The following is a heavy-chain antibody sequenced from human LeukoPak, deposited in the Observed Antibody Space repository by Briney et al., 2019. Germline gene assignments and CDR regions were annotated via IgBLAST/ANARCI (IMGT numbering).Heavy chain of an antibody. CDR1: GYTFTSYG. CDR2: ISAYNGNT. Sequence: ASVNVSCKASGYTFTSYGISWVRQAPGQGLEWMGWISAYNGNTNYAQKLQGRVTMTTDTSTSTAYMELRSLRSDDTAVYYCARTLYYDSSGCFGYWGQGTLVTVSS. CDR3: ARTLYYDSSGCFGY. D-gene: IGHD3-22*01. J-gene: IGHJ4*02. V-gene: IGHV1-18*01.